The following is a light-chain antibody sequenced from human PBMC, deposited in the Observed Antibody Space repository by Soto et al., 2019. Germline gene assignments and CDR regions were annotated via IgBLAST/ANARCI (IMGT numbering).Light chain of an antibody. Sequence: DIQMTQSPSTLSASVGDGFTVTCRASQSISSWLAWYQQKPGKAPKLLIYDACSLKSGVPSRFSGSGSGTEFTLTINSLQPDDFATYYCQQYNSFSPPWTFGQGTKV. V-gene: IGKV1-5*01. J-gene: IGKJ1*01. CDR2: DAC. CDR3: QQYNSFSPPWT. CDR1: QSISSW.